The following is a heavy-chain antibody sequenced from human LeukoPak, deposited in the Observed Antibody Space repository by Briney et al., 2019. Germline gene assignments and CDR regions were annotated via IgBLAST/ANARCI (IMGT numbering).Heavy chain of an antibody. D-gene: IGHD3-22*01. V-gene: IGHV3-64*01. CDR2: ISSNGGST. CDR1: GFTFSSYA. CDR3: ARDLAYYDSSGYGAFDI. Sequence: PGGSLRLSCAASGFTFSSYAMHWVRQAPGKGLEYVSAISSNGGSTYYANSVKGRFTISRDNSKNTLYLQMGSLRAEDMAVYYCARDLAYYDSSGYGAFDIWAKGQWSPSLQ. J-gene: IGHJ3*02.